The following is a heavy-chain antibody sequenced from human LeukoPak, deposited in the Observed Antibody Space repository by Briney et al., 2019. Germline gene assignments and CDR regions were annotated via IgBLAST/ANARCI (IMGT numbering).Heavy chain of an antibody. D-gene: IGHD3-3*01. CDR3: ASVRFLEWLSSFGP. CDR1: GGSFSAYY. CDR2: INHSGST. Sequence: PSETLSLTCAVYGGSFSAYYWSWIRQPPGKGLEWIGEINHSGSTNYNPSLKSRVTISVDTSKNQFSLKLSSVTAADTAVYYCASVRFLEWLSSFGPWGQGTLVTVSS. J-gene: IGHJ5*02. V-gene: IGHV4-34*01.